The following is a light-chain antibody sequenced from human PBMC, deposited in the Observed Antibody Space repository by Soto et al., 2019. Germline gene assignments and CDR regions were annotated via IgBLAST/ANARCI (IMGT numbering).Light chain of an antibody. CDR3: QTYDIRLSGSYV. Sequence: QSVLTQPPSVSGAPGQTVTISCTGTSSNIGAGSDVHWYQQLPGAAPKLLIYINKNRPSGVPDRFSGSKSGSSASLAITGLQAEDEADYYCQTYDIRLSGSYVFGNGTKVT. V-gene: IGLV1-40*01. CDR1: SSNIGAGSD. CDR2: INK. J-gene: IGLJ1*01.